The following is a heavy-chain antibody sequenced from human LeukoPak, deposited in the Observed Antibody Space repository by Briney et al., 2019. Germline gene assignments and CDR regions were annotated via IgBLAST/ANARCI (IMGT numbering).Heavy chain of an antibody. D-gene: IGHD2-2*01. CDR1: GFTFSDHY. CDR2: TRNRANSYTT. V-gene: IGHV3-72*01. Sequence: PGGSLRLSCAASGFTFSDHYMDWVRQSPGKGLEWVGRTRNRANSYTTEYAASVKGRFTISRDDSKNSLYLQMNSLKTEDTAVYYCARVRCSSTGCEGLFDYWGRGALVIVSS. CDR3: ARVRCSSTGCEGLFDY. J-gene: IGHJ4*02.